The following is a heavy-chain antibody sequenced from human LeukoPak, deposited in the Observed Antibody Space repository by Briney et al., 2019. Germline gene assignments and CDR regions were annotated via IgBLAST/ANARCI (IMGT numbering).Heavy chain of an antibody. D-gene: IGHD3-3*01. CDR1: GFTFDDYA. CDR2: ISWNSGSI. Sequence: GGSLRLSCAASGFTFDDYAMHWVRQAPGNGLEWVSGISWNSGSIGYADSVKGRFTISRDNAKNSLYLQMNSLRAEDTALYYCAKAQANYDFWSGYFDYWGQGTLVTVSS. CDR3: AKAQANYDFWSGYFDY. V-gene: IGHV3-9*01. J-gene: IGHJ4*02.